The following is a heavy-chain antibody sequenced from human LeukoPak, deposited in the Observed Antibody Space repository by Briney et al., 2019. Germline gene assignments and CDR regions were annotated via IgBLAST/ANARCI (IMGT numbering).Heavy chain of an antibody. CDR2: INHSGST. CDR1: GGSFSGYY. CDR3: ARQGVVVPAALAIDY. Sequence: SETLSLTCAVYGGSFSGYYWSWIRQPPGKGLEWIGEINHSGSTNYNPSLKSRVTISVDTSKNQFSLKLSSVTAADTAVYSCARQGVVVPAALAIDYWGQGTLVTVSS. V-gene: IGHV4-34*01. D-gene: IGHD2-2*01. J-gene: IGHJ4*02.